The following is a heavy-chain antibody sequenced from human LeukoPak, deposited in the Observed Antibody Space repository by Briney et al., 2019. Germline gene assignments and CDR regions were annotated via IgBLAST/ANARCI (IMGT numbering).Heavy chain of an antibody. J-gene: IGHJ3*02. Sequence: SETLSLTCTVSGGSISSGDYYWSWIRQPPGKGLEWIGYIYYSGSTYYNPSLKSRVTISVDTSKNQFSLKLSSVTAADTAVYYCARTSGSYGRDVGAFDIWGQGTMVTVSS. V-gene: IGHV4-30-4*08. CDR1: GGSISSGDYY. CDR3: ARTSGSYGRDVGAFDI. CDR2: IYYSGST. D-gene: IGHD1-26*01.